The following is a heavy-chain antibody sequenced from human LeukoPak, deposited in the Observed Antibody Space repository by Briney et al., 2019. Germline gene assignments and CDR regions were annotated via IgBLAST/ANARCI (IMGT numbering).Heavy chain of an antibody. J-gene: IGHJ5*02. V-gene: IGHV4-59*12. Sequence: TPSETLSLTCTVSGGSISSYYWSWIRQPPGKGLEWIGYIYYSGSTNYNPSLKSRVTISVDTSKNQFSLKLSSVTAADTAVYYCARRPYGSGRGWFDPWGQGTLVTVSS. D-gene: IGHD3-10*01. CDR1: GGSISSYY. CDR3: ARRPYGSGRGWFDP. CDR2: IYYSGST.